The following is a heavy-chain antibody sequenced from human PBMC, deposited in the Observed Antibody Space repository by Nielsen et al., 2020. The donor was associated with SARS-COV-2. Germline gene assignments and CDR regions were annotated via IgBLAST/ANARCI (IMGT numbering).Heavy chain of an antibody. CDR3: ARERVGGITIFGVVTRYGMDV. V-gene: IGHV4-59*12. J-gene: IGHJ6*02. CDR1: RGSISSYY. D-gene: IGHD3-3*01. CDR2: VYYTGST. Sequence: SETLSLTCNVSRGSISSYYWSWIRQSPALGLEWIGYVYYTGSTNYNPSLESRVTISQDTSKNQFSLTLTSVTAADTALYYCARERVGGITIFGVVTRYGMDVWGQGTTVTVSS.